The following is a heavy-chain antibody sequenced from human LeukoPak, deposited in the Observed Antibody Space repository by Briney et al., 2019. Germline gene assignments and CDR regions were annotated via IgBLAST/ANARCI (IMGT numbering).Heavy chain of an antibody. Sequence: PSQTLSLTCTVSGGSISSGGYCWSWIRQHPGKGLEWIGYIYYSGSTYYNPSLKSRVTISVDTSKNQFSLKLSSVTAADTAVYYCARKPSGSYYKGYFDYWGQGTLVTVSS. J-gene: IGHJ4*02. V-gene: IGHV4-31*03. CDR1: GGSISSGGYC. CDR2: IYYSGST. D-gene: IGHD3-10*01. CDR3: ARKPSGSYYKGYFDY.